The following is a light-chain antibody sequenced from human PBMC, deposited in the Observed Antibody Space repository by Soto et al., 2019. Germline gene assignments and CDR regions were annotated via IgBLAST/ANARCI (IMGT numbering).Light chain of an antibody. CDR3: QQRRSWPPTIT. Sequence: EIVLTQSPATPSLSPGERAHLSCRARQSVSTYFAWYQQRPGQAPRLLIYDASYRATDIPPRFSGSGSGTDFTLTISSLEPEDFAVYYCQQRRSWPPTITFGQGTRLEIK. CDR2: DAS. CDR1: QSVSTY. V-gene: IGKV3-11*01. J-gene: IGKJ5*01.